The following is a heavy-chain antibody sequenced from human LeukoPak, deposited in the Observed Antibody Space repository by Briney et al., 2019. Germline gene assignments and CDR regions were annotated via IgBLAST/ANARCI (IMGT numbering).Heavy chain of an antibody. CDR1: GFTFSDYY. Sequence: PGGSLRLSCAASGFTFSDYYMSWIRQAPGKGLEWVSYISSSGSTIYYADSVKGRFTISRDNAENSLYLQMNSLRAEDTAVYYCASRIAAAAFDIWGQGTMVTVSS. CDR3: ASRIAAAAFDI. CDR2: ISSSGSTI. V-gene: IGHV3-11*01. D-gene: IGHD6-13*01. J-gene: IGHJ3*02.